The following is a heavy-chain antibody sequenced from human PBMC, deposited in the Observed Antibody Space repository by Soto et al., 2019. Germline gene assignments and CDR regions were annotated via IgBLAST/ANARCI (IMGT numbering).Heavy chain of an antibody. J-gene: IGHJ6*02. CDR1: GGSISSGGYY. Sequence: SETLSLTCTVSGGSISSGGYYWSWIRQHPGKGLEWIGYIYYSGSTYYNPSLKSRVTISVDTSKNQFSLKLSTVTAADTAVYYCARDSLGIAAANGTYYYYGMDVWGQGTTVTVSS. CDR2: IYYSGST. V-gene: IGHV4-31*03. D-gene: IGHD6-13*01. CDR3: ARDSLGIAAANGTYYYYGMDV.